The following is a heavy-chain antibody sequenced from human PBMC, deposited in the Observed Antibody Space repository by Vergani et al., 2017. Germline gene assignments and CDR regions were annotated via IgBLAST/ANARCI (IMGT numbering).Heavy chain of an antibody. CDR1: GYTFSNYY. V-gene: IGHV1-46*01. J-gene: IGHJ6*04. CDR3: ARVLYTGWGQDV. D-gene: IGHD7-27*01. CDR2: INPSGGHT. Sequence: QVQVVQSGAEVKKSGASVKVSCKTSGYTFSNYYMHWVRQAPGQGLEWMGIINPSGGHTNYAQKFQGRVTMTRDTSTSTVYMELSSLRSEDTAIYYCARVLYTGWGQDVWGKGTTVTVSS.